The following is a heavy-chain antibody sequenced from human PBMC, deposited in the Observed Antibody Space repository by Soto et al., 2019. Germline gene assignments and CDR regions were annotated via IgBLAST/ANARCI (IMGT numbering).Heavy chain of an antibody. CDR1: GYTFTGYY. CDR2: INPNSGGT. Sequence: GASLKGSCKGCGYTFTGYYMHWVRQAPGQGLEWMGWINPNSGGTNYAQKFQGRVTMTRDTSISTAYMELSRLRSDDTAVYYWARAPYSSSWYAYWGQGTLVTVSS. V-gene: IGHV1-2*02. J-gene: IGHJ4*02. D-gene: IGHD6-13*01. CDR3: ARAPYSSSWYAY.